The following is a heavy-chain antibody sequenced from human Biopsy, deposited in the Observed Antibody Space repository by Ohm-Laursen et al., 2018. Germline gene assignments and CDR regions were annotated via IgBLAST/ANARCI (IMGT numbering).Heavy chain of an antibody. D-gene: IGHD5-12*01. Sequence: SETLSLTCSVSGGSVGSGTFLWGWIRQPPGKGLEWIGHVYYSGNTNYNPSLKSRVTISMDMSKNQFSLRLSSVTAADTAVYYCVRQGGYFQNWGPGSQVAVSS. CDR1: GGSVGSGTFL. CDR2: VYYSGNT. J-gene: IGHJ1*01. CDR3: VRQGGYFQN. V-gene: IGHV4-61*01.